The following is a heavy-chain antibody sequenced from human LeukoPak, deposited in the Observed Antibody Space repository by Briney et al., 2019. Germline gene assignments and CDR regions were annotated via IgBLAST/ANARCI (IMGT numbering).Heavy chain of an antibody. Sequence: ASVKVSCKASGYTFTSYDINWVRQATGQGLEWMGWMNPNSGNTGYAQRFQGRVTMTRNTSITTAYMELSSLRSEDTAVYYCARVSAAAGAHDYWGQGTLVTVSS. V-gene: IGHV1-8*01. D-gene: IGHD6-13*01. J-gene: IGHJ4*02. CDR2: MNPNSGNT. CDR1: GYTFTSYD. CDR3: ARVSAAAGAHDY.